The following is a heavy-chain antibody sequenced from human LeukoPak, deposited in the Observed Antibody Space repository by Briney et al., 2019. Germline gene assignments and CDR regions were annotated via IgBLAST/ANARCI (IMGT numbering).Heavy chain of an antibody. D-gene: IGHD6-19*01. V-gene: IGHV1-18*01. Sequence: ASVKVSCKASGYTFTSYGISWVRQAPGQGLEWMGWINPYNGNTNYAQKLQGRVTMTTDTSTSTAYMGLRSLRSDDTAVYYCARTDVRYSSGWYASYYYYMDVWGKGTTVTISS. CDR2: INPYNGNT. CDR3: ARTDVRYSSGWYASYYYYMDV. J-gene: IGHJ6*03. CDR1: GYTFTSYG.